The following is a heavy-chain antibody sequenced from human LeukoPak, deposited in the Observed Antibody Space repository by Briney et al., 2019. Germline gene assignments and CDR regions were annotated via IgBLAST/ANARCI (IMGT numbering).Heavy chain of an antibody. CDR3: AKDLVATIRVDY. V-gene: IGHV3-23*01. CDR2: ISGSGGDT. D-gene: IGHD5-12*01. J-gene: IGHJ4*02. Sequence: GGSLRLSCAASGFTFSSYAMSWVRQAPGKGLEWVSAISGSGGDTYYADSVKGRFTISRDNSKNTLYLQMNSLRAEDTAVYYCAKDLVATIRVDYWGQGTLVTVSS. CDR1: GFTFSSYA.